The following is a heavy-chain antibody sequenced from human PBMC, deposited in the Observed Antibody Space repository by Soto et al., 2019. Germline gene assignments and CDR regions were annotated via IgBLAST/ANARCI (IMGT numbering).Heavy chain of an antibody. Sequence: QVQLVQSGAEVKKPGSSVRVSCKASGGTLRNYGISWVRQAPGQGLEWMGGIIPVFGTANYAQQFQGRVTISADESTSTVYMDVTSLRSEDTAVYYCSRGDATKIVVTTYYGLDGWGQGTTVTVSS. CDR1: GGTLRNYG. D-gene: IGHD4-17*01. CDR3: SRGDATKIVVTTYYGLDG. V-gene: IGHV1-69*12. CDR2: IIPVFGTA. J-gene: IGHJ6*02.